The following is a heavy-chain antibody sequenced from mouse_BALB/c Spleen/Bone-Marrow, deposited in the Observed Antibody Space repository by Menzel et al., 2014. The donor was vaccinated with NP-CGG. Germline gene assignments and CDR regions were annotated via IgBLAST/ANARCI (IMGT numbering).Heavy chain of an antibody. CDR1: GFTFSSYA. CDR2: ISSGGST. V-gene: IGHV5-6-5*01. CDR3: VYGNYSYYYAMTS. D-gene: IGHD2-1*01. J-gene: IGHJ4*01. Sequence: EVQLVESGGGLVKPGGSLKLSCAASGFTFSSYAMSWVRQTPEKRLEWVASISSGGSTFYPDSVKGRFTISRENARNILYLQMSSLRSEDTAMYYCVYGNYSYYYAMTSGVKEPQSPSPQ.